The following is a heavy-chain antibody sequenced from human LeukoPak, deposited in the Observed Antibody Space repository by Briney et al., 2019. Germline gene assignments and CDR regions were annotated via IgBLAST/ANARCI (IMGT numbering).Heavy chain of an antibody. CDR1: GDSVRSGSYY. J-gene: IGHJ3*02. CDR2: IYYSGST. V-gene: IGHV4-61*01. Sequence: SETLSLTCTVSGDSVRSGSYYWGWIRQPPGKGLEWIAYIYYSGSTKYNPSLKSRVTISVDTSKNQFSLKLSSVTAADTAVYYCARDFRGSVDAFDIWGQGTMVAVSS. CDR3: ARDFRGSVDAFDI.